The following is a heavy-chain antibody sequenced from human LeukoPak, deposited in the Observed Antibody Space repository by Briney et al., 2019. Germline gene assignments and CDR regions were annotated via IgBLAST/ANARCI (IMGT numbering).Heavy chain of an antibody. J-gene: IGHJ4*02. CDR2: LSGNGGNQ. V-gene: IGHV3-23*01. CDR1: GFTFSSYA. D-gene: IGHD3-10*01. CDR3: ARDPNGSGPDFDC. Sequence: GGSLRLSCAASGFTFSSYAMNWVRRAPGKGLEWVSGLSGNGGNQYYADSVKGRFTISRDNSKNTLFLQMNSLRAEDTAIYYCARDPNGSGPDFDCWGQGTLVTVSS.